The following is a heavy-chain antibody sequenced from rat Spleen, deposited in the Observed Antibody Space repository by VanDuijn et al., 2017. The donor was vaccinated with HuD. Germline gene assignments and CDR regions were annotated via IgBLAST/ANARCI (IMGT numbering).Heavy chain of an antibody. CDR3: TRGRPIAAISTSGFDY. D-gene: IGHD1-2*01. V-gene: IGHV2-15*01. Sequence: QVQLKESGPGLVQPSETLSLTCTVSGFSLTSYSVSWVRQPSGTGPEWMGRRWYDVDTAYNSVIKARLSSSRDTSKSQVFLKMNSLQTEDTAIYFCTRGRPIAAISTSGFDYWGQGVMVTVSS. CDR2: RWYDVDT. J-gene: IGHJ2*01. CDR1: GFSLTSYS.